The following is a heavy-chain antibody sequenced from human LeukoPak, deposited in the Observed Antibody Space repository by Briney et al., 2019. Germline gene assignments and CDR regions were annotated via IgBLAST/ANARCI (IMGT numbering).Heavy chain of an antibody. Sequence: ASVKVSCMVSGYTLTELSMHWVRQAPGKGLEWMGGFDPEDGETIYAQKFQGRVTMTEDTSTDTAYMELSSLRSEDTAVYYCATSITGDRHWYFDLWGRGTLVTVSS. V-gene: IGHV1-24*01. CDR3: ATSITGDRHWYFDL. CDR1: GYTLTELS. CDR2: FDPEDGET. J-gene: IGHJ2*01. D-gene: IGHD7-27*01.